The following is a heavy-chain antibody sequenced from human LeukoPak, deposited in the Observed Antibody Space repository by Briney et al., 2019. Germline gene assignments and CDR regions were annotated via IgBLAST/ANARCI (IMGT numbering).Heavy chain of an antibody. CDR1: GFTVSSNY. V-gene: IGHV3-66*03. CDR2: IYSCGST. CDR3: ARVSVSGWFDY. J-gene: IGHJ4*02. D-gene: IGHD6-19*01. Sequence: GGFLRLSCAASGFTVSSNYMSWVRQAPGKGLEWVSVIYSCGSTYYADSVKGRFTISRDNSKNILYLQVGSLKVEDLAVYYCARVSVSGWFDYWGQGALVTVSS.